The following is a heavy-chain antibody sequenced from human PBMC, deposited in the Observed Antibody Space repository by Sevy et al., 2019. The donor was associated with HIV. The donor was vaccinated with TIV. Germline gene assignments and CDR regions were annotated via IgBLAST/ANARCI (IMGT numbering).Heavy chain of an antibody. Sequence: SETLSLTCTVSGGSMNIYYWSWIRQPPGKGLEWVGYIYYRGSTNYNPSLKGRVTISVDPSKTQFSLKLRSVTAADTAVYYCARVGFNWNDVDYWGQGTLVTVSS. J-gene: IGHJ4*02. V-gene: IGHV4-59*01. D-gene: IGHD1-20*01. CDR3: ARVGFNWNDVDY. CDR2: IYYRGST. CDR1: GGSMNIYY.